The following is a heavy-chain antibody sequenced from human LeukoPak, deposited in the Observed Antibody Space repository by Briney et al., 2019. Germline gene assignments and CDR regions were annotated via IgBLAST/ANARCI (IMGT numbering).Heavy chain of an antibody. V-gene: IGHV4-61*08. D-gene: IGHD3-3*01. CDR2: IYYSGST. CDR3: ARGVVYYYYGMDV. J-gene: IGHJ6*02. Sequence: SETLSLTCTASGGSISSGGYYWSWIRQHPGKGLEWIGYIYYSGSTNYNPSLKSRVTISVDTSKNQFSLKLSSVTAADTAVYYCARGVVYYYYGMDVWGQGTTVTVSS. CDR1: GGSISSGGYY.